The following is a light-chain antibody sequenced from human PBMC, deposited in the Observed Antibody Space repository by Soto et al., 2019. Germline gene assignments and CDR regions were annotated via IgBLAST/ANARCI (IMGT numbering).Light chain of an antibody. V-gene: IGKV3-20*01. J-gene: IGKJ1*01. Sequence: EIVLTQSPGTLSLSPGERATLSCGASQTVTSNYFAWYQQKPGQAPRLLIFGASIRVTGIPDRFIGSGSGTDLTLTISRLEPEDFEVYYCQHYVTSLTTFGQGTKVDIK. CDR1: QTVTSNY. CDR2: GAS. CDR3: QHYVTSLTT.